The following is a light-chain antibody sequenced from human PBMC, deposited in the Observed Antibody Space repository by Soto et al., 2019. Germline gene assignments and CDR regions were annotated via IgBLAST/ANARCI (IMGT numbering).Light chain of an antibody. CDR2: DAS. CDR3: QQYNSYSLWT. V-gene: IGKV1-5*01. Sequence: DIQMTQSPSTLSASVGDRVTITCRASQSISSWLAWYQQKPGEAPKLLIYDASSLESGVPSRLSGSGSGTEFTLTISSLQPDDFATYYCQQYNSYSLWTFGQGTKVDIK. J-gene: IGKJ1*01. CDR1: QSISSW.